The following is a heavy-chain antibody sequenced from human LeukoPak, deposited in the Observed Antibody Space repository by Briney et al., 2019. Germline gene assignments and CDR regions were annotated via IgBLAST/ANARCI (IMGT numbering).Heavy chain of an antibody. V-gene: IGHV3-23*01. CDR2: ISGNGGTT. Sequence: GGSLRLSCAASGFTFSSYAVTWVRQAPGRGLEWVSAISGNGGTTYYADSVKGRFTISRDNSKNTLYLQMNSLRAEDTAVYYCARTASSCYVYFDYRGQGTQLTVSS. CDR1: GFTFSSYA. D-gene: IGHD3-22*01. CDR3: ARTASSCYVYFDY. J-gene: IGHJ4*02.